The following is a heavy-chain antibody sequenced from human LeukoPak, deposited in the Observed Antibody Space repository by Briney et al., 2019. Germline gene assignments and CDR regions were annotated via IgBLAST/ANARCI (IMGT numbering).Heavy chain of an antibody. Sequence: PSETLSLTCTVSGGSISSYYWSWIRQPPGKGLEWIGLISYTGNTNYNPSLTSRVTISVDTSKNQFSLKLSSMTAADTAVYYCASRQDDDYFGSGSHYFDYWGQGTLVTVSS. CDR3: ASRQDDDYFGSGSHYFDY. CDR2: ISYTGNT. D-gene: IGHD3-10*01. V-gene: IGHV4-59*08. CDR1: GGSISSYY. J-gene: IGHJ4*02.